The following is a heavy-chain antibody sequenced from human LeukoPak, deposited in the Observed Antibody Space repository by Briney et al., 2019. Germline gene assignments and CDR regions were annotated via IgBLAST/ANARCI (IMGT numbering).Heavy chain of an antibody. Sequence: GGSLRLSCAASGFTVSSNYMSWVRQAPGKRLEWVSVIYSGGSTYYADSVKGRFTISRDNSKNTLYLQMNSLRAEDTAVYYCASGGGYYDSSGYPYNWFDPWGQGTLVTVSS. D-gene: IGHD3-22*01. CDR1: GFTVSSNY. CDR2: IYSGGST. V-gene: IGHV3-53*01. J-gene: IGHJ5*02. CDR3: ASGGGYYDSSGYPYNWFDP.